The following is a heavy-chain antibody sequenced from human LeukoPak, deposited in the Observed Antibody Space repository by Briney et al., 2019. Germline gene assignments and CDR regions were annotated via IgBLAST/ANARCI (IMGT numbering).Heavy chain of an antibody. Sequence: SETLSLTCTVSGGAMSGNYWSWIRQPAGKGLEWIGRIYTTGSTNYNPSLKRRVTMSVDMSKKQFSLKLSSVTAADTAVYYCARSPTSTAVTNNYFDPWGQGTLVTVSS. CDR3: ARSPTSTAVTNNYFDP. D-gene: IGHD4-17*01. J-gene: IGHJ5*02. CDR1: GGAMSGNY. V-gene: IGHV4-4*07. CDR2: IYTTGST.